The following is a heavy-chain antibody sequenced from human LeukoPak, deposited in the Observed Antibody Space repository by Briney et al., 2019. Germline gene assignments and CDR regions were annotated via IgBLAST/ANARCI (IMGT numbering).Heavy chain of an antibody. Sequence: SETLSLTCTVSGGSISSGGYYWSWIRQHPGKGLEWIGYIYYSGSTYYNPSLKSRVTISVDTSKNQFSLKLSSVTAADTAVYYCTRYQRIAVSLFDWFDPWGQGTLVTVSS. V-gene: IGHV4-31*03. CDR2: IYYSGST. J-gene: IGHJ5*02. CDR1: GGSISSGGYY. CDR3: TRYQRIAVSLFDWFDP. D-gene: IGHD6-19*01.